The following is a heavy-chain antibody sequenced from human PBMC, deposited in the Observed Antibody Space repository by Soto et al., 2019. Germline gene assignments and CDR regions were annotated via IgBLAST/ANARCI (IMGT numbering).Heavy chain of an antibody. Sequence: QVQLVESGGGVVQPGRSLRLSCAASGFTFSSYGMHWVRQAPGKGLEWVAVIWYDGSNKYYADSVKGRFTISRDNSKNTLYLQMNSLRAEDTAVYYYARGENLEWLPDFMDVWGKGTTVTVSS. V-gene: IGHV3-33*01. D-gene: IGHD3-3*01. CDR1: GFTFSSYG. CDR3: ARGENLEWLPDFMDV. CDR2: IWYDGSNK. J-gene: IGHJ6*03.